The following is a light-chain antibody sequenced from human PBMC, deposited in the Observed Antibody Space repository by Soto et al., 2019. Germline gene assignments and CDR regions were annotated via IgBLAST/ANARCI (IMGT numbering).Light chain of an antibody. CDR3: SSYTSSSTLVV. CDR1: SSDVGGYNY. Sequence: ALTQPASVSGSPGQSITISCTGTSSDVGGYNYVSWYQQHPGKAPKLMIYDVSNRPSGVSNRFSGSKSGNTASLTISGLQAEDDADYYCSSYTSSSTLVVFGGGTKVTVL. CDR2: DVS. J-gene: IGLJ2*01. V-gene: IGLV2-14*01.